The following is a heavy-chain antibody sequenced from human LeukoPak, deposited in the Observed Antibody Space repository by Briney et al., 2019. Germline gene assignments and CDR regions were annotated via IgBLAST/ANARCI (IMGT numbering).Heavy chain of an antibody. CDR1: GYTFTSYG. J-gene: IGHJ6*03. CDR3: AGVTPLSSSWYGYYYYMDV. CDR2: ISAYNGNT. Sequence: ASVKVSCKASGYTFTSYGISWVRQAPGQGLEWMGWISAYNGNTNYAQKLQGRVTMTTDTSTSTAYMELRSLRSDDTAVYYCAGVTPLSSSWYGYYYYMDVWGKGTTVTVSS. D-gene: IGHD6-13*01. V-gene: IGHV1-18*01.